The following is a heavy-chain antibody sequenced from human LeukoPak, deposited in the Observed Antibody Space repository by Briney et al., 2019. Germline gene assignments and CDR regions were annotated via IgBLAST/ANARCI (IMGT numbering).Heavy chain of an antibody. Sequence: SETLSLTCTVSGGSISSSSAYWGWIRQPPGKGLEWIGSIYYSKNTYYNPSLKSRVTISADTSKNQFSLTLGSVSSTDTAVYYCVSPRGFSYGYFDYWGQGTLVTVSS. CDR1: GGSISSSSAY. V-gene: IGHV4-39*01. CDR3: VSPRGFSYGYFDY. J-gene: IGHJ4*02. CDR2: IYYSKNT. D-gene: IGHD5-18*01.